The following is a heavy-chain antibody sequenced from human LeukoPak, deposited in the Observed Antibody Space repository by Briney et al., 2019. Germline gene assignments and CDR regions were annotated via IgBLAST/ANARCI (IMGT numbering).Heavy chain of an antibody. D-gene: IGHD2-15*01. CDR2: INPNSGGT. V-gene: IGHV1-2*02. Sequence: ASVKVSCKASGYTFTGYYMHWVRQAPGQGLEWMGWINPNSGGTNYAQKFQGRVTMTRDTSISTAYMELSRLRSDDTAVYYCARADIVVVVAAKDAFDIWGQGTMVTVSS. J-gene: IGHJ3*02. CDR3: ARADIVVVVAAKDAFDI. CDR1: GYTFTGYY.